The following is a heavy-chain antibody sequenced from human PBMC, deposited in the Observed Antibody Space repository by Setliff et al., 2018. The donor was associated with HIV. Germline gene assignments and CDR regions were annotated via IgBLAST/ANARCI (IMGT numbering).Heavy chain of an antibody. CDR3: ARDYYGSGSYFILDY. J-gene: IGHJ4*02. D-gene: IGHD3-10*01. CDR2: IIPVLGLS. CDR1: GDTFSSYA. V-gene: IGHV1-69*10. Sequence: SVKVSCKASGDTFSSYAISWVRQAPGQGLEWMGGIIPVLGLSYYEQNFQGRVTITADESTSTAYMELRSLRSDDTAVYYCARDYYGSGSYFILDYWGPGTLVTVSS.